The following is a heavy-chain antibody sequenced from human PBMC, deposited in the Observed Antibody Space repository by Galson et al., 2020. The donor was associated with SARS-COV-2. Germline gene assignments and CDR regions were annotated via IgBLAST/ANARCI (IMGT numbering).Heavy chain of an antibody. CDR2: FYYSGIS. Sequence: SETLSLTCTVSGGSISSSSYNWGWIRQPPGKGLEWIGSFYYSGISYYNPSLKSRVTISVDTSKNQFSLKLRSVTAADTAVYYCARSRGQTNYYYYHGIDGWCQGTTVAVFS. CDR3: ARSRGQTNYYYYHGIDG. V-gene: IGHV4-39*07. J-gene: IGHJ6*02. CDR1: GGSISSSSYN. D-gene: IGHD1-26*01.